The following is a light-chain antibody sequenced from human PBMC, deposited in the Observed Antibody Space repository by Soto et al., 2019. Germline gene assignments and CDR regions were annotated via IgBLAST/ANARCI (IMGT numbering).Light chain of an antibody. V-gene: IGKV1-5*01. CDR2: DVS. J-gene: IGKJ1*01. CDR3: QQYNSYWT. CDR1: QSISSW. Sequence: DIQMTQSPSSLSASVGDRVTITCRASQSISSWLAWYQQKPGKAPKLLIYDVSNLESGVPSRFSGSGSGTGFTLTISSLQPDDFATYFCQQYNSYWTFGQGTKVDIK.